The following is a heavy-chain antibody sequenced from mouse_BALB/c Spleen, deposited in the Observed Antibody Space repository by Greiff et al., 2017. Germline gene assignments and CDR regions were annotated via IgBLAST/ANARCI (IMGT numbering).Heavy chain of an antibody. CDR1: GYTFTSYT. CDR3: ARKGLTTGRYFDV. CDR2: INPSSGYT. J-gene: IGHJ1*01. D-gene: IGHD2-12*01. V-gene: IGHV1-4*01. Sequence: LQESGAELARPGASVKMSCKASGYTFTSYTMHWVKQRPGQGLEWIGYINPSSGYTNYNQKFKDKATLTADKSSSTAYMQLSSLTSEDSAVYYCARKGLTTGRYFDVWGAGTTVTVSS.